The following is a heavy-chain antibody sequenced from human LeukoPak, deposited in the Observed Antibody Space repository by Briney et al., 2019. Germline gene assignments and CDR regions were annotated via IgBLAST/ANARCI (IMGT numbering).Heavy chain of an antibody. V-gene: IGHV4-59*01. CDR2: IYHSGST. D-gene: IGHD2-15*01. CDR1: TDSRNTYY. CDR3: VRLRWELLAPYFDH. J-gene: IGHJ4*02. Sequence: SETLSLTCSVSTDSRNTYYWTWIRQSPGKGLEWIGHIYHSGSTDYNPFLKSRVTISIDMSKREFSLRLTSVTVADTAMYYCVRLRWELLAPYFDHWGQGSFVIVSS.